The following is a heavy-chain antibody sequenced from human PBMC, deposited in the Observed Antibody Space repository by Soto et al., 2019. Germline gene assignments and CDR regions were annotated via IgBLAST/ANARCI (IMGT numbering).Heavy chain of an antibody. V-gene: IGHV4-39*01. Sequence: SETLSLTCTVSGGSISSSSYYWGWIRQPPGKGLEWIGSIYYSGSTYYNPSLKSRVTISVDTSKNQFSLKLSSVTAADTAVYYCARPLGLAAAGRKKTGLYWFDPWGQGTLVTVSS. CDR3: ARPLGLAAAGRKKTGLYWFDP. J-gene: IGHJ5*02. CDR2: IYYSGST. D-gene: IGHD6-13*01. CDR1: GGSISSSSYY.